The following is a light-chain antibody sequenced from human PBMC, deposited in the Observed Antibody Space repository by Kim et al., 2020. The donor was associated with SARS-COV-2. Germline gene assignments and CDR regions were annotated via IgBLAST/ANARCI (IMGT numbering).Light chain of an antibody. CDR2: GAS. Sequence: SPGKRATLSCRASQSVSSNLAWYQKKPGQAPRLLIYGASTRATGIPARFSGIGSGTEFTLTISSLQSEDFAVYYCQQYNNWPPWTFGQATKVDIK. J-gene: IGKJ1*01. CDR1: QSVSSN. V-gene: IGKV3-15*01. CDR3: QQYNNWPPWT.